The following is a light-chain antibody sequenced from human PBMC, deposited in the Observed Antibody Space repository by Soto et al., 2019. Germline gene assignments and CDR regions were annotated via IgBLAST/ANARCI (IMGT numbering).Light chain of an antibody. J-gene: IGKJ1*01. V-gene: IGKV1-12*01. Sequence: DIQMTQSPSSVSASVGDRVTITCRASQGISSWLAWYQQKPGKAPKLLIYDASSLESGVPPRFSGSGSGTDFTLAISSLQPEDSATYYCLQDINYPWTFGQGTKVDIK. CDR3: LQDINYPWT. CDR1: QGISSW. CDR2: DAS.